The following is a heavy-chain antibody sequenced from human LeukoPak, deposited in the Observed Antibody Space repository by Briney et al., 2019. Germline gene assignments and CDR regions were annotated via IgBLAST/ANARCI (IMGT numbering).Heavy chain of an antibody. CDR1: GVSIKSHF. CDR3: VRTNPWDLTYYFDS. D-gene: IGHD3-16*01. Sequence: SETLSLTCTVSGVSIKSHFWSWVRQPPGKRREWIGYIFQSGSTNYNPSRKRRVTISVETSKKQFSLKRTYVTAADTAVYYCVRTNPWDLTYYFDSSGQGTLVTVSS. J-gene: IGHJ4*02. CDR2: IFQSGST. V-gene: IGHV4-59*11.